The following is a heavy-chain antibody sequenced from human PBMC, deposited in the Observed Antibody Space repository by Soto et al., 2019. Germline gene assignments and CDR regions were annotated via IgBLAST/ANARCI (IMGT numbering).Heavy chain of an antibody. Sequence: PSETLSLTCAVHGGTFSGFYWSWIRQSPGKGLEWIGEINHSGSTNYNPSLKSRVTISVDTSRDQFSLNLSSVTAADTAMYYCASALGGHWGQGILVTSPQ. CDR3: ASALGGH. J-gene: IGHJ4*02. V-gene: IGHV4-34*08. CDR2: INHSGST. CDR1: GGTFSGFY. D-gene: IGHD3-16*01.